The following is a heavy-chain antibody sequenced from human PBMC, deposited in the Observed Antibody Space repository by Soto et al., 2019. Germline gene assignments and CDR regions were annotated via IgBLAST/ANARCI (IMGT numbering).Heavy chain of an antibody. J-gene: IGHJ4*02. Sequence: QVQLQQWGAGLLKPSETLSLTCAVYGRSFSGYYWNWIRQPPGKGLEWIGEINHSGSTNYNPSLKSRVKISVDTSKNQFALKLSSVTAADTAVYYCARGWGRIFDYWGQGTLVTVSS. CDR1: GRSFSGYY. D-gene: IGHD7-27*01. CDR3: ARGWGRIFDY. CDR2: INHSGST. V-gene: IGHV4-34*01.